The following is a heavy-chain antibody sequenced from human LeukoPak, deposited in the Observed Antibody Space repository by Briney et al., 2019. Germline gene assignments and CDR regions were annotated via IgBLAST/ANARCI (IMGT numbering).Heavy chain of an antibody. Sequence: SETLSLTCTVSGGSISSGGYYWSWIRQHPGKGLEWIGHIYYSGSTYYNPSLKSRVTISVDTSKNQFSLKLSSVTAADTAVYYCAREGCSSTSCYLDYWGQGTLVTVSS. CDR2: IYYSGST. CDR1: GGSISSGGYY. J-gene: IGHJ4*02. CDR3: AREGCSSTSCYLDY. V-gene: IGHV4-31*03. D-gene: IGHD2-2*01.